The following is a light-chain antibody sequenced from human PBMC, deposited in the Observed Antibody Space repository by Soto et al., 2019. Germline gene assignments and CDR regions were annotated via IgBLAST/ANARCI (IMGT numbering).Light chain of an antibody. CDR1: SSDVGGYNY. Sequence: QSALTQPASVSGSPGQSISISCTGTSSDVGGYNYVSWYQQHPGKAPKLMIYEVSNRPSGVSNRFSDSKSGNTASLTISGLQAEDEADYYCSPYTSSSTHVVFGGGTKLTVL. CDR3: SPYTSSSTHVV. V-gene: IGLV2-14*01. J-gene: IGLJ2*01. CDR2: EVS.